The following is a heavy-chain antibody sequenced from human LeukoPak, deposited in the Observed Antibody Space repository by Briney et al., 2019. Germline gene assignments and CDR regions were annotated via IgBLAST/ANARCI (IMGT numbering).Heavy chain of an antibody. D-gene: IGHD2-2*01. V-gene: IGHV1-18*01. CDR2: ISAYNGNT. J-gene: IGHJ6*02. CDR3: ARSSGTSGSYYYYYGMDV. CDR1: GYTFTSYG. Sequence: ASVKVSCKASGYTFTSYGISWVRQAPGQGLEWMGWISAYNGNTNYAQKLQGRVTMTTDTSTSTAYMELRSLRSDDTAVYYCARSSGTSGSYYYYYGMDVWGQGTTVTVSS.